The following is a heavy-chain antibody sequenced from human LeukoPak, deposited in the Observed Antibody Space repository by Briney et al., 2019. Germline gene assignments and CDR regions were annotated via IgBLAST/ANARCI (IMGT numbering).Heavy chain of an antibody. V-gene: IGHV3-48*03. J-gene: IGHJ4*02. D-gene: IGHD5-24*01. CDR1: GFTFSSYE. CDR2: ISSSGSTI. CDR3: AKDDRWLQFCC. Sequence: PGGSLRLSCAASGFTFSSYEMNWVRQAPGKGLEWLSYISSSGSTIYYADSVKGRFTISRDNAKNSLYLQMNSLRAEDTAVYYCAKDDRWLQFCCWGQGTLVTVSA.